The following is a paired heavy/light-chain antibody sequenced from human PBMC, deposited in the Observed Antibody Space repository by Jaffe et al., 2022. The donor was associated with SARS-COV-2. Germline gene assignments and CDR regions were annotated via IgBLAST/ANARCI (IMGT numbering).Light chain of an antibody. V-gene: IGLV1-44*01. CDR2: SNN. J-gene: IGLJ1*01. CDR3: AAWDDSLNGPV. Sequence: QSVLTQPPSASGTPGQRVTISCSGSSSNIGSKTVNWYQQLPRTAPKLLMYSNNQRPSGVPDRFSGSKSGTSASLAISGLQSEDEADYYCAAWDDSLNGPVFGTGTKVTVL. CDR1: SSNIGSKT.
Heavy chain of an antibody. CDR3: ARHSYKAALFDY. CDR1: GGSIRGSSFY. V-gene: IGHV4-39*01. D-gene: IGHD6-6*01. CDR2: FYYSGST. Sequence: QLQLQESGPGQVKPSETLSLTCTVSGGSIRGSSFYWGWIRQTPGKGLEWIGSFYYSGSTFYNASLESRVTISVDTSKNQFSLKLSPVTAADTAVYYCARHSYKAALFDYWGQGTLVTVSS. J-gene: IGHJ4*02.